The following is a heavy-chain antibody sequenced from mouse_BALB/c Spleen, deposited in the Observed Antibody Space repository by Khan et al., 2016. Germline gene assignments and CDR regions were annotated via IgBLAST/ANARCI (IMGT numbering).Heavy chain of an antibody. V-gene: IGHV3-8*02. CDR3: STYDGYFVDY. CDR1: GVSITSGY. CDR2: ISYSGTT. J-gene: IGHJ2*01. Sequence: MQLEESGPSLVKPSQTLSLTCSVTGVSITSGYWNWIRKFPGNKFEYMGYISYSGTTYYNPSLKSRISITRDTSKNQFYLQLYSVTAADTAAYYFSTYDGYFVDYWGQGTTLTVSS. D-gene: IGHD2-3*01.